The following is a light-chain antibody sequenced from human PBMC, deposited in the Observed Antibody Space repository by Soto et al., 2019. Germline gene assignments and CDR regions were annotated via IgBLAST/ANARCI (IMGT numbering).Light chain of an antibody. Sequence: DIQMTQSPSSLSASIGDIITITCRASQSISTYLNWYQQKPGKAPKLLIYGASTLQNGVPSRFSGSGSATDYNLSICGLQPEDFATYYCQQSFISPPLTFGGGTKVEMK. CDR1: QSISTY. CDR2: GAS. V-gene: IGKV1-39*01. J-gene: IGKJ4*01. CDR3: QQSFISPPLT.